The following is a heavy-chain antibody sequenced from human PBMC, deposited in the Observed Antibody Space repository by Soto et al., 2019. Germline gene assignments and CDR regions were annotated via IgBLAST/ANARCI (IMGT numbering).Heavy chain of an antibody. Sequence: QVPLVQSGAEVKKPGSSVKVSCKASGGTFSSYAISWVRQAPGQGLEWMGGIIPIFGTANYAQKFQGRVTITADESTSTAYMELSSLRSEDTAVYYCASEKARLAAATPDYYYGMDVWGQGTTVTVSS. CDR3: ASEKARLAAATPDYYYGMDV. V-gene: IGHV1-69*01. CDR2: IIPIFGTA. D-gene: IGHD6-13*01. CDR1: GGTFSSYA. J-gene: IGHJ6*02.